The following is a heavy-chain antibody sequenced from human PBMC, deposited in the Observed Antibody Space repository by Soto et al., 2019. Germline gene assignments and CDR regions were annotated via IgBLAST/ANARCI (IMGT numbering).Heavy chain of an antibody. J-gene: IGHJ4*02. V-gene: IGHV3-30*18. D-gene: IGHD6-6*01. CDR1: GFTFSDYG. CDR3: AKEMYPRTVLDSSSPWGDY. Sequence: GGSLRLSCAVSGFTFSDYGMHWVRRAPGKGLEWVAVMSYAGTYKYYADSVKGRFTISRDLSGNTLFLQMNSLRLEDTAVYFCAKEMYPRTVLDSSSPWGDYWGQGTLVTVSS. CDR2: MSYAGTYK.